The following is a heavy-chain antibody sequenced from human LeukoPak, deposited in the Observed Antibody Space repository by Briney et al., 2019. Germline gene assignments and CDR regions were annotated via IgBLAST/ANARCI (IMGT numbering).Heavy chain of an antibody. D-gene: IGHD3-10*01. CDR1: GGSISSYY. V-gene: IGHV4-59*01. Sequence: SXTLSLTCTVSGGSISSYYWSWIRQPPGKGVEWIGYIYYSGSTNYNPSLKRRVTISVDSSKNQFSLKLSSVTAADTAVYYCARAYGSGSYYVFDYWGQGTLVTVSS. J-gene: IGHJ4*02. CDR3: ARAYGSGSYYVFDY. CDR2: IYYSGST.